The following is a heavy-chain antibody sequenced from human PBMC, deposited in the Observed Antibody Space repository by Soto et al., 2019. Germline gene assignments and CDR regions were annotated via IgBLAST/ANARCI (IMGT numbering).Heavy chain of an antibody. CDR3: ARDQPGPTSY. CDR2: IKEDGSEK. CDR1: GFTFSSYW. Sequence: GGSLRLSCGGSGFTFSSYWMSWVRQAPGKVLEWVAIIKEDGSEKYYVDSVKGRFTISRDNAKNSLYLQMNSLRAEDTAVYYCARDQPGPTSYWGQGXLVTVYS. V-gene: IGHV3-7*01. J-gene: IGHJ4*02.